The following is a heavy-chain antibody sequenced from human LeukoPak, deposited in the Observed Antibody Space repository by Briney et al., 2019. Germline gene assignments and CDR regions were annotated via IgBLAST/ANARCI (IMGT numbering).Heavy chain of an antibody. V-gene: IGHV3-9*01. CDR1: GFTFDDYA. CDR2: ISWNGGGL. J-gene: IGHJ3*02. D-gene: IGHD3-10*01. CDR3: AKDTHFYGQGAFDI. Sequence: GGSLRLSCAASGFTFDDYAMHWVRQAPGKGQEWVAHISWNGGGLGYADSVEGRFTISRDNAKNSLYLQMDSLRTEDTALYFCAKDTHFYGQGAFDIWGQGTVVTVSS.